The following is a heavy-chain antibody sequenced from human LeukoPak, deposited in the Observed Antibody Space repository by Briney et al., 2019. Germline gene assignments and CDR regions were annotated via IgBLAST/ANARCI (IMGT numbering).Heavy chain of an antibody. CDR3: AKVRGLYYYYGMDV. J-gene: IGHJ6*02. CDR1: GFTFSSYA. V-gene: IGHV3-23*01. Sequence: PGGSLRLSCAASGFTFSSYAMSWVRQAPGKGLEWVSAISGSGGSTYYADSVKGRFTTSRDNSKNTLYLQMNSLRAEDTAIYYCAKVRGLYYYYGMDVWGQGTTVTVSS. D-gene: IGHD3/OR15-3a*01. CDR2: ISGSGGST.